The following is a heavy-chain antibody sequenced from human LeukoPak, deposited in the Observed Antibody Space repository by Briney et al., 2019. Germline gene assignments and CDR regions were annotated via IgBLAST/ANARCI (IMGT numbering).Heavy chain of an antibody. V-gene: IGHV1-24*01. CDR1: GYTLTELS. CDR3: ATGDSSGYYYLDY. CDR2: FDPEDGET. D-gene: IGHD3-22*01. Sequence: GASVTVSCTVSGYTLTELSMHWVRQAPGKGLEWMGGFDPEDGETIYAQKFQGRVTMTEDTSTDTAYMELSSLRSEDTAVYYCATGDSSGYYYLDYWGQGTLVTVSS. J-gene: IGHJ4*02.